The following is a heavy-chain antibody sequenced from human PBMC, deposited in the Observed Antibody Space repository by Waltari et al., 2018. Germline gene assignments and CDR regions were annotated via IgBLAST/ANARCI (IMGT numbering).Heavy chain of an antibody. D-gene: IGHD2-21*02. Sequence: QVQLQESGPGLVKPSQTLSLTCTVSGGSISSGGYYWSWICQHPGKGLEWIGYIYYSGSTYYNPSLKSRVTISVDTSKNQFSLKLSSVTAADTAVYYCARELAYCGGDCYPHYFDYWGQGTLVTVSS. J-gene: IGHJ4*02. CDR1: GGSISSGGYY. CDR2: IYYSGST. V-gene: IGHV4-31*03. CDR3: ARELAYCGGDCYPHYFDY.